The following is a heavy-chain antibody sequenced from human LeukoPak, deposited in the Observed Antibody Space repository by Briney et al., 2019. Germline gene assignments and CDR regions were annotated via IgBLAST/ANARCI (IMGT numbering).Heavy chain of an antibody. Sequence: GGSLRLSCAASGFTFSTNAMSWVRQAPGKGLEWISGISGSGASTYYADSVTGRFTISRDNSRNTLYLQMNSLRGDDTAVYYCAKDVGKWESLHFFDYWGQGTLVTVSS. D-gene: IGHD1-26*01. V-gene: IGHV3-23*01. CDR3: AKDVGKWESLHFFDY. CDR1: GFTFSTNA. CDR2: ISGSGAST. J-gene: IGHJ4*02.